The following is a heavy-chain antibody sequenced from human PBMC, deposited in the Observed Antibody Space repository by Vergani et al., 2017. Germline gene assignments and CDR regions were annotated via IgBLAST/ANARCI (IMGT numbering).Heavy chain of an antibody. D-gene: IGHD3-3*01. V-gene: IGHV3-33*06. CDR3: AKDXPGIRFLESGYMDV. CDR1: GFTFSGFG. J-gene: IGHJ6*03. CDR2: IWYDGSNK. Sequence: QVQLVESGGGVVQPGRSLRLSCAASGFTFSGFGMHWVRQAPGKGLEWVAVIWYDGSNKYYGDSVKGRFTISRDNSKNTLYLQMNSLRAEDTAVYYCAKDXPGIRFLESGYMDVWGKGTTVTVSS.